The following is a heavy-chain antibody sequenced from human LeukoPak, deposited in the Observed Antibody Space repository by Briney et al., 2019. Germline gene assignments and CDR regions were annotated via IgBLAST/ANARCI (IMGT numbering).Heavy chain of an antibody. CDR1: GFTFSSYA. CDR3: SSTNSFDY. CDR2: IKQDGSEK. V-gene: IGHV3-7*01. J-gene: IGHJ4*02. Sequence: PGGSLRLSCVASGFTFSSYAMSWVRQAPGKGLEWVANIKQDGSEKNYVDSVKGRFTISRDNTKNSLYLQMNSLRAEDTAVYYCSSTNSFDYWGQGTLVTVSS. D-gene: IGHD2-2*01.